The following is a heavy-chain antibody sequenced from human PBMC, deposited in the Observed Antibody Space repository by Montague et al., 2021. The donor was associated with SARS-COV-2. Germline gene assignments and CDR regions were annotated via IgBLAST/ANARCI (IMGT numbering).Heavy chain of an antibody. J-gene: IGHJ6*02. D-gene: IGHD1/OR15-1a*01. V-gene: IGHV3-66*01. Sequence: PRLSCAATGFAVNSNYMTWVRQAPGKGLEWVSVIYSGGTTYYAXSVXARFTISRDSSKNTVHLQMNSLRVDDTAVYYCARRLEERLPYYYYGLDVWGQGTTVTVSS. CDR1: GFAVNSNY. CDR3: ARRLEERLPYYYYGLDV. CDR2: IYSGGTT.